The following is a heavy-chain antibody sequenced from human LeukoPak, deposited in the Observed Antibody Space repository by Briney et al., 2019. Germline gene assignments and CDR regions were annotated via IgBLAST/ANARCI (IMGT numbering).Heavy chain of an antibody. CDR3: TRLSDYAFDM. Sequence: GESLKISCKASGYSFVTYWIGWVRQMAGKGLEWMGIIYPGDSDTRYSPSFQGLVTISADKSSSTAYLQWSSLKVSDTAIYYCTRLSDYAFDMWGQGTMVAVSS. J-gene: IGHJ3*02. CDR2: IYPGDSDT. D-gene: IGHD3-16*02. CDR1: GYSFVTYW. V-gene: IGHV5-51*01.